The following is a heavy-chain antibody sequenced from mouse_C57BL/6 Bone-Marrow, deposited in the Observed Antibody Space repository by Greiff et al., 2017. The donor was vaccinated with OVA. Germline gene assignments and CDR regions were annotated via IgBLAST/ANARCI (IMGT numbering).Heavy chain of an antibody. V-gene: IGHV10-1*01. J-gene: IGHJ2*01. CDR2: IRSKSNNYAT. CDR3: VSIYDYDPYYFDY. CDR1: GFSFNTYA. D-gene: IGHD2-4*01. Sequence: VQLVESGGGLVQPKGSLKLSCAASGFSFNTYAMNWVRQAPGKGLEWVARIRSKSNNYATYYADSVKDRFTISRDDSESMLYLQMNNLKTEDTAMYYCVSIYDYDPYYFDYWGQGTTLTVSS.